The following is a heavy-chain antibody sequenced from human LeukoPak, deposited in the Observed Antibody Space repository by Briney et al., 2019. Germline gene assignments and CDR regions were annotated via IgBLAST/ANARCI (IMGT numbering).Heavy chain of an antibody. D-gene: IGHD6-6*01. CDR2: IKQDGSEK. V-gene: IGHV3-7*01. J-gene: IGHJ4*02. CDR3: ARDWSSSSGLDY. CDR1: TFTFSSYW. Sequence: GGSLSLSCAASTFTFSSYWMSWVRQAPGKGLEWVANIKQDGSEKSYVDSVKGRFTISRDNAKNSLYLQMNSLRAEDTAVYYCARDWSSSSGLDYWGQGTLVTVSS.